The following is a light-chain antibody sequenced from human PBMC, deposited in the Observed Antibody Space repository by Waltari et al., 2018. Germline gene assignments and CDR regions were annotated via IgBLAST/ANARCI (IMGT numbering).Light chain of an antibody. Sequence: QAAPTQPPSVSGSPGQSVTISCTGTSSDIGYYNAVSWYQQHPGKAPKLMIYEVSKRASGVSARFSGSKSGNTAFLTISGRQAEDEADYYCSSYAGSNTFGLFGGGTRLTVL. CDR3: SSYAGSNTFGL. V-gene: IGLV2-11*01. CDR1: SSDIGYYNA. CDR2: EVS. J-gene: IGLJ2*01.